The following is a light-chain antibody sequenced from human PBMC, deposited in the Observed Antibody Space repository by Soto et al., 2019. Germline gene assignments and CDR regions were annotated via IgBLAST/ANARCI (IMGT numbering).Light chain of an antibody. V-gene: IGKV1-9*01. CDR1: QDISSA. J-gene: IGKJ5*01. CDR3: QQTNRYPIT. CDR2: VAS. Sequence: DVQLTHSPSFLSASVGDRVTITCRASQDISSALAWYQQKSGKAPKVLIHVASTLQNGVPSRFSGSGSGTEFTLTINNLQPEDFATYYCQQTNRYPITFGQGTRLEIK.